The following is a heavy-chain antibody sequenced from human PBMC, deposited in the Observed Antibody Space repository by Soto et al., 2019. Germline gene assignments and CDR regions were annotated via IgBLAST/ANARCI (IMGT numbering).Heavy chain of an antibody. CDR2: ISAYNGNT. V-gene: IGHV1-18*04. J-gene: IGHJ5*02. Sequence: ASVKVSCKASGYTFTSYGISWVRQAPGQGLEWMGWISAYNGNTNYAQKLQGRVTMTTDTSTSTAYMELRSLRSDDTAVYYCARVGMDIVVVPDAMEQWFDPWGQGTLVTVSS. CDR1: GYTFTSYG. CDR3: ARVGMDIVVVPDAMEQWFDP. D-gene: IGHD2-2*03.